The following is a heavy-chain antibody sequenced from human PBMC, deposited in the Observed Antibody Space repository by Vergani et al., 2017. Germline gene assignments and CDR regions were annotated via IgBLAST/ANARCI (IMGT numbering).Heavy chain of an antibody. J-gene: IGHJ6*03. D-gene: IGHD4-23*01. CDR1: GYTFTSYG. V-gene: IGHV1-18*01. CDR3: ARVLVVTHEYCYYTYMDG. Sequence: QAQLVQSGAEVKKPGASVKVSCKASGYTFTSYGISWVRQAAGQGGEWMGWISAYNGNTNYAQKLQGRVTMTTDTSTSTAYMELRSLRSDDTAVYYCARVLVVTHEYCYYTYMDGGGKGTTVTVSS. CDR2: ISAYNGNT.